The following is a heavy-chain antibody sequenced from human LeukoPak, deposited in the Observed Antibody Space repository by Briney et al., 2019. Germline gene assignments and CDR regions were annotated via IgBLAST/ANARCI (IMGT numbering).Heavy chain of an antibody. CDR2: ISYDGSNK. Sequence: PGGSLRLSCAASGFTSSSYGMHWVRQAPGKGLEWVAVISYDGSNKYYADSVKGRFTISRDNSKNTLYLQMNSLRAEDTAVYYCAKDLSRGDSLFDYWGQGTLVTVSS. V-gene: IGHV3-30*18. J-gene: IGHJ4*02. CDR1: GFTSSSYG. D-gene: IGHD4-17*01. CDR3: AKDLSRGDSLFDY.